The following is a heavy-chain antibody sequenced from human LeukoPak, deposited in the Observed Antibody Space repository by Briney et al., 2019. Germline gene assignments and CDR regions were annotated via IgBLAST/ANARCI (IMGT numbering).Heavy chain of an antibody. Sequence: SETLSLTCTVSGYSISSGYDWGWIRQAPGKRLEWLGSISQSGSTYDNPSLKSRVTISVDTSKNQFSLKLSSVTAADTAVYYCARFFGLDYYYFDYWGQGTLVTVSS. D-gene: IGHD3-3*01. CDR2: ISQSGST. J-gene: IGHJ4*02. V-gene: IGHV4-38-2*02. CDR3: ARFFGLDYYYFDY. CDR1: GYSISSGYD.